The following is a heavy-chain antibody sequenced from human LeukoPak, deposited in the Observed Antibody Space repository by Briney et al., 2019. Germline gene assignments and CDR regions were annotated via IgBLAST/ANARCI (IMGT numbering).Heavy chain of an antibody. V-gene: IGHV3-23*01. Sequence: SGGSLRLSCAASGFTFSSYAMSWVRQAPEKGLEWVSTISGSGGSTYYADSVKGRFTISRDSSKNTLYLQMNSLRAEDTAVYYCAPPSDSSWYYFDYWGQGTLVTVSS. CDR1: GFTFSSYA. CDR2: ISGSGGST. D-gene: IGHD6-13*01. J-gene: IGHJ4*02. CDR3: APPSDSSWYYFDY.